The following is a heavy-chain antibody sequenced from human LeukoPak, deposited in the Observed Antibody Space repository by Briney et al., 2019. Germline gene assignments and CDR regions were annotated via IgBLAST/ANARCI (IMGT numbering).Heavy chain of an antibody. J-gene: IGHJ4*02. CDR1: GFTFSSHW. CDR2: INKDGSEQ. CDR3: ARAVDITIFRL. Sequence: PGGSLRLSCATSGFTFSSHWMTWVRQAPGKGPEWVASINKDGSEQYYVDSVKGRFTISRGNAKNTLYLQMNSLRAEDTAVYYCARAVDITIFRLWGQGTLVTVSS. V-gene: IGHV3-7*01. D-gene: IGHD3-9*01.